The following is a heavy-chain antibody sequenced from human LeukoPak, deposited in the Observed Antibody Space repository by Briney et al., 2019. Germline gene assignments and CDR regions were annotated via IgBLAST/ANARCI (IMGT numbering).Heavy chain of an antibody. CDR3: ARASSGTYSETDY. V-gene: IGHV3-11*04. CDR1: GFTFSDYY. D-gene: IGHD1-26*01. Sequence: GGSLRLSCAASGFTFSDYYMSWVRQAPGNGLQLVSYISSSGSTIYYADSVKGRFTISRDNAKNSLYLQMNSLRAEDTAVYYCARASSGTYSETDYWGQGTLVTVSS. CDR2: ISSSGSTI. J-gene: IGHJ4*02.